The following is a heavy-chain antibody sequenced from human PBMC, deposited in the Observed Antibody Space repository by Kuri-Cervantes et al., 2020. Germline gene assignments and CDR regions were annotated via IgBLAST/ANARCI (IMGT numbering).Heavy chain of an antibody. CDR2: MNPNSGST. D-gene: IGHD6-13*01. Sequence: ASVKVSCKASGYTFTSYDINWVRQATGQGLEWMGWMNPNSGSTGYAQKFQGRVTMTRNTSISTAYMELSSLRSEDTAVYYCARGRRYSSSWYPIVSAYDAFDIWGQGTMVTVSS. CDR3: ARGRRYSSSWYPIVSAYDAFDI. V-gene: IGHV1-8*01. J-gene: IGHJ3*02. CDR1: GYTFTSYD.